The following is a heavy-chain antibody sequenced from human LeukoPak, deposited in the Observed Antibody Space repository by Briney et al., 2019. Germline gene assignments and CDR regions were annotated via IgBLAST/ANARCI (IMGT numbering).Heavy chain of an antibody. D-gene: IGHD1-7*01. Sequence: GGSLRLSCAASGFTFSSYSMNWVRQAPGKGLEWVSSISSSSTYIYYADSVKGRFTISRDNAKNSLYLQMNSLRAEDTAVFYCARGPELVLDYWGQGTLVTVS. J-gene: IGHJ4*02. V-gene: IGHV3-21*01. CDR3: ARGPELVLDY. CDR1: GFTFSSYS. CDR2: ISSSSTYI.